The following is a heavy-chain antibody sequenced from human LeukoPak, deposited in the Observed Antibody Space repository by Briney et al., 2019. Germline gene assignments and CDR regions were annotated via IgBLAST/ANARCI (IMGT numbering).Heavy chain of an antibody. CDR3: APTSRFSFQH. J-gene: IGHJ1*01. D-gene: IGHD6-6*01. V-gene: IGHV3-23*01. CDR2: ITDSGSRT. CDR1: GFTFSSYS. Sequence: GGSLRLFCAASGFTFSSYSMSWVRQAPGKGLEWVSMITDSGSRTYYADSVKGRFTISRDNSKNTLYLQMNSLRAEDTALYYCAPTSRFSFQHWGQGTLVTVSS.